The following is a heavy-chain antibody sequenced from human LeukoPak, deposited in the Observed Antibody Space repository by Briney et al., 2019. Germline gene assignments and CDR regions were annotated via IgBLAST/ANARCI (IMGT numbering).Heavy chain of an antibody. CDR2: IYYSGST. CDR1: GGSISSGDYY. V-gene: IGHV4-30-4*01. Sequence: SQTLSLTCTVSGGSISSGDYYRSWIRQPPGKGLEWIGYIYYSGSTYYNPSLKSRVTISVDTSKNQFSLKLSSVTAADTAVYYCARVVGIAVAAYFDYWGQGTLVTVSS. J-gene: IGHJ4*02. CDR3: ARVVGIAVAAYFDY. D-gene: IGHD6-19*01.